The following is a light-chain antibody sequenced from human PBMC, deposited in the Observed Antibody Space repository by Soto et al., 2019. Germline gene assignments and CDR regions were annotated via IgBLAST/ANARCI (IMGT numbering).Light chain of an antibody. J-gene: IGLJ2*01. CDR2: RNN. CDR1: SSNIGSHY. V-gene: IGLV1-47*01. Sequence: QSVLTQPPSASGTPGQRVTISCSGSSSNIGSHYVYWYQQLPGTAPKLLIYRNNQRPSGVPDRFSGSKSGTSASLAISGLRSEAEADYYCAAWDDSRSGHVVFGGGTKLTVL. CDR3: AAWDDSRSGHVV.